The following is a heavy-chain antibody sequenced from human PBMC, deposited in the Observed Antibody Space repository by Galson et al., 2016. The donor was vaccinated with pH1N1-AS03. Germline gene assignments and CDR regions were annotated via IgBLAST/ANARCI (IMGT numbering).Heavy chain of an antibody. CDR1: GYTFAYYY. V-gene: IGHV1-2*02. D-gene: IGHD2-15*01. J-gene: IGHJ4*02. CDR2: INPGSGGT. Sequence: SVKVSCKASGYTFAYYYVHWVRQAPGQGLEWMGWINPGSGGTKFAQQFQGTVTMTTDTSTRTAYMELSRLSSDDGAVYYCARGGGSALDSWGQGTLVTVSS. CDR3: ARGGGSALDS.